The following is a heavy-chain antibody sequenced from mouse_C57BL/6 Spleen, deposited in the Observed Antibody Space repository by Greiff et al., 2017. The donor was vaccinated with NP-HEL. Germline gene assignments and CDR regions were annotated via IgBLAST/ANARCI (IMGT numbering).Heavy chain of an antibody. J-gene: IGHJ4*01. Sequence: QVQLQQSGPELVKPGASVKISCKASGYAFSSSWMNWVKQRPGKGLEWIGRIYPGDGDTNYNGKFKGKATLTADKSSSTAYMQLSSLTSEDSAVYCCARGSYYAMDYWGQGTSVTVSS. CDR2: IYPGDGDT. CDR1: GYAFSSSW. D-gene: IGHD1-1*02. V-gene: IGHV1-82*01. CDR3: ARGSYYAMDY.